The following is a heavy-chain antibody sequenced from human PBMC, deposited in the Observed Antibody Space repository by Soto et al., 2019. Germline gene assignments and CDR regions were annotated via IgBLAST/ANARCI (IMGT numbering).Heavy chain of an antibody. V-gene: IGHV2-5*01. CDR3: ARRYDPYYFDY. D-gene: IGHD1-1*01. Sequence: QITLKESGPPLVKPTQTLTLTCTFSGFSLTTNTVAVGWIRQPPGKALEWLAIIYGNDAKFYSPSLKSGLTITKDTSTNQVVLTMTNMGPVDTATYYCARRYDPYYFDYWGQGTLVTVSS. CDR2: IYGNDAK. CDR1: GFSLTTNTVA. J-gene: IGHJ4*02.